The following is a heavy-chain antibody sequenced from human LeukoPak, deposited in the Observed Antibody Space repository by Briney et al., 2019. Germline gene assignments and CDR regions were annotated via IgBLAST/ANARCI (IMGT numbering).Heavy chain of an antibody. CDR3: ARGPETYYYGSGQNAFDI. CDR2: IYYSGST. CDR1: GGSISSYY. Sequence: SETLSLTRTVSGGSISSYYWSWIRQPPGKGLEWIGYIYYSGSTNYNPSLKSRVTISVDTSKNQFSLKLSSVTAADTAVYYCARGPETYYYGSGQNAFDIWGQGTMVTVSS. D-gene: IGHD3-10*01. J-gene: IGHJ3*02. V-gene: IGHV4-59*01.